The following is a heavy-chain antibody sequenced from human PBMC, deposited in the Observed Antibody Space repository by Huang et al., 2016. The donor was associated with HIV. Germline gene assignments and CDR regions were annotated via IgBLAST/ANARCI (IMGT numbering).Heavy chain of an antibody. CDR1: GYTFIGYY. CDR2: INPNRGGT. CDR3: ARPVVPAARRTAFDI. V-gene: IGHV1-2*02. J-gene: IGHJ3*02. Sequence: QVQLVQSGAEVKKSGASVKVSCKASGYTFIGYYRHWVRQAPGQGIECRGWINPNRGGTNYEQKFQGRATWTRDTSTSTAYMELSRLRSDDTAVYYCARPVVPAARRTAFDIWGQGTMVTVSS. D-gene: IGHD2-2*01.